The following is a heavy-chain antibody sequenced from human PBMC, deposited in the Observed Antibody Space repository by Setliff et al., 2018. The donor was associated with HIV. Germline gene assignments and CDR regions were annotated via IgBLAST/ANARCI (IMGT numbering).Heavy chain of an antibody. CDR1: GFAVSGNY. CDR2: IKEDGREK. CDR3: AREVLRGGDDAFGL. V-gene: IGHV3-7*01. J-gene: IGHJ3*01. D-gene: IGHD3-10*01. Sequence: GGSLRLSCAASGFAVSGNYMSWVRQAPGKGLEWVATIKEDGREKYYVGSVKGRFTISRDNAKRSLYLQMNSLRVEDSAVYYCAREVLRGGDDAFGLWGRGTVVTVSS.